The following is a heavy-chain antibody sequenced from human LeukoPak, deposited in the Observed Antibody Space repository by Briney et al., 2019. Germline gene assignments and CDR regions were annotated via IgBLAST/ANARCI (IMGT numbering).Heavy chain of an antibody. CDR2: FNWNGGST. V-gene: IGHV3-20*04. Sequence: GGSLRLSCAASGFTFDDYGMSRVPQAPGKGLEWVSGFNWNGGSTGYADSVKGRFTISRDNAKNSLYLQMNSLRAEDTALYYCARDFVMVRGGGAFDIWGQGTMVTVSS. J-gene: IGHJ3*02. CDR3: ARDFVMVRGGGAFDI. D-gene: IGHD3-10*01. CDR1: GFTFDDYG.